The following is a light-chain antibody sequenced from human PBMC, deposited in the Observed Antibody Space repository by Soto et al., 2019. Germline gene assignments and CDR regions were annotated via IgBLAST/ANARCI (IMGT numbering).Light chain of an antibody. CDR3: QQSYRTPT. J-gene: IGKJ5*01. CDR1: QDIDIY. V-gene: IGKV1-39*01. Sequence: TQMTHSPSSLSASFVYRFTITFRASQDIDIYLSWYQQKPGKVPKLLIYDESTLQSGVPSRFSGSGSGTDYTLTISSLQPEDFATYYCQQSYRTPTFGQGTRLENK. CDR2: DES.